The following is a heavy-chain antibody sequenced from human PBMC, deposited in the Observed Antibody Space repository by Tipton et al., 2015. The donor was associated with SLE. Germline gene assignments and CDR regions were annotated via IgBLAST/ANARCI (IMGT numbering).Heavy chain of an antibody. J-gene: IGHJ4*02. Sequence: TLSLTCTVSGDSISSGTYYWTWIRQPAGKGLEWIGRIYTSGSTNYNPSLKSRITISADTSKNQFSLKLNSVTAADTAVYYCARGVQQLGRFDYWGQGTLVTVSS. CDR2: IYTSGST. CDR1: GDSISSGTYY. CDR3: ARGVQQLGRFDY. V-gene: IGHV4-61*02. D-gene: IGHD6-13*01.